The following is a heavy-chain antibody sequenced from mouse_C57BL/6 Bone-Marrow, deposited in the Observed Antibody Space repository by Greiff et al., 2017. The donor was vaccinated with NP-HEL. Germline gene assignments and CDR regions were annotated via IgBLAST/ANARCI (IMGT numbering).Heavy chain of an antibody. CDR2: IYPRSGNT. D-gene: IGHD1-1*01. J-gene: IGHJ1*03. CDR1: GYTFTSYG. V-gene: IGHV1-81*01. Sequence: VKLMESGAELARPGASVKLSCKASGYTFTSYGISWVKQRTGQGLEWIGEIYPRSGNTYYNEKFKGKATLTADKSSSTAYMELRSLTSEDSAVYFCARLKDYGSFWYFDVWGTGTTVTVSS. CDR3: ARLKDYGSFWYFDV.